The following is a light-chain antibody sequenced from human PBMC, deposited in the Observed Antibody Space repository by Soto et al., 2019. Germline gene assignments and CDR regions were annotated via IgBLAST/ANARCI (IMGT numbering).Light chain of an antibody. CDR2: DAS. CDR1: HSVGSL. J-gene: IGKJ4*01. Sequence: EVVMTQSPATLSVSPGQRATVSCRASHSVGSLLAWYQQKPGQAPRLLIYDASYRATGIPARFSGSGSGTDFTLTISSLGPEDFAVYYCQQRSNWPLTFGGGTKVDIK. V-gene: IGKV3-11*01. CDR3: QQRSNWPLT.